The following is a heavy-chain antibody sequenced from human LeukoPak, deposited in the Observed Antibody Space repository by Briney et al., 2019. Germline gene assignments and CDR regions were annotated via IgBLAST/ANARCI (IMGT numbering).Heavy chain of an antibody. CDR1: GHSFTSSD. V-gene: IGHV1-8*01. D-gene: IGHD3-22*01. J-gene: IGHJ6*02. CDR3: ARSPKYYYDSSGYYGMDV. Sequence: EASVTVSCTASGHSFTSSDINWVRQATGQGIEWKGWMNTNSGNTGYAQKFQGRVTMTRNTSISTAYMELSSLRSEDTAVYYCARSPKYYYDSSGYYGMDVWGQGTTVTVSS. CDR2: MNTNSGNT.